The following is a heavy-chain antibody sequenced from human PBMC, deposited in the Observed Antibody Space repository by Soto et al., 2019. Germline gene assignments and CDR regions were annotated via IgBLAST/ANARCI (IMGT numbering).Heavy chain of an antibody. V-gene: IGHV1-2*04. J-gene: IGHJ6*03. CDR1: GDSFNDYY. CDR3: ARESGGATATLDYYYFYMDV. CDR2: INPNGGVT. Sequence: QVQLVQSGAEVRKPGASVTVSCRSSGDSFNDYYIHGVRQAPGQGFEWMGWINPNGGVTKYAQKFQGWVSMTRDTSIRTVYRQLSRLRSDDTAVYYCARESGGATATLDYYYFYMDVWGTGTTVTVSS. D-gene: IGHD5-12*01.